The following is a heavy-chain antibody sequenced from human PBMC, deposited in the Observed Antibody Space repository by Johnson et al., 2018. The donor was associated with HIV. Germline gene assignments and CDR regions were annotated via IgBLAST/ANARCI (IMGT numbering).Heavy chain of an antibody. CDR1: GFTFSSYD. J-gene: IGHJ3*02. V-gene: IGHV3-30*04. D-gene: IGHD7-27*01. CDR2: TSYDGSDK. CDR3: ARGLGASKWGPLGGDAFDI. Sequence: QVQLVESGGGVVQPGRSLRLSCAASGFTFSSYDIHWVRQAPGKGLEWVAGTSYDGSDKYYADSVKGRFTISSDTSKNTLYLQMTSLGAEDTAVYYCARGLGASKWGPLGGDAFDIWGQGTLVTVSS.